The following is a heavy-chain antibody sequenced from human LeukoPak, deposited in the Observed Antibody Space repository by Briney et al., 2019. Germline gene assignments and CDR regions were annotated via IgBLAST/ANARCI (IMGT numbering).Heavy chain of an antibody. CDR3: AREGSGYDYGGLYYFDY. V-gene: IGHV3-20*04. CDR2: INWNGGST. J-gene: IGHJ4*02. CDR1: GFTFDDYG. D-gene: IGHD5-12*01. Sequence: GGSLRLSCAASGFTFDDYGMSWVRQAPGKGLEWVSGINWNGGSTGYADSVKGRFTISRDNAKNSLYLQMNSLRAEDTALYYCAREGSGYDYGGLYYFDYWGQGTLVTVSS.